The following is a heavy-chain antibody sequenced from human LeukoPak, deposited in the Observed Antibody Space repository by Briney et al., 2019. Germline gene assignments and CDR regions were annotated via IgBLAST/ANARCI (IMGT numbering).Heavy chain of an antibody. J-gene: IGHJ4*02. D-gene: IGHD3-10*01. CDR2: LYPNSGNT. CDR1: GYTLASYD. V-gene: IGHV1-8*01. Sequence: GSSVKVSCKAAGYTLASYDLNWVGQATGQGLGWRGWLYPNSGNTGYAPKFRGRVTMTRNTSIRTAYMALSSMRCEDTAVYYCARGRYYGSGRRHEPIGYSGQGTLVTVSS. CDR3: ARGRYYGSGRRHEPIGY.